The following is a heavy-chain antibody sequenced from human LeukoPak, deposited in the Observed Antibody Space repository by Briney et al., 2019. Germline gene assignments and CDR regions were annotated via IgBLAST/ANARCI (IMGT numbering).Heavy chain of an antibody. V-gene: IGHV3-7*01. D-gene: IGHD4-17*01. CDR1: GFTFGSYW. CDR2: INRDGSSK. J-gene: IGHJ4*02. Sequence: GGSLRLSCAASGFTFGSYWMSWVRLAPGKGLEWVANINRDGSSKYYVDSVKGRFTISRDNAKNALSLLMDSLRAEDTAIYYCARQRAGFTVTTSDYWGQGTLVTVSS. CDR3: ARQRAGFTVTTSDY.